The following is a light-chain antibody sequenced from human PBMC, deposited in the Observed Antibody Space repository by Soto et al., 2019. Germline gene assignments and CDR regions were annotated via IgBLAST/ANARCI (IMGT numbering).Light chain of an antibody. Sequence: QSVLTQPPSASGSPGQSVTISCTGTSSDIGGYNYVSWYQQHPGKAPKLMISDVTKRPSGVPDRFSGSKSGNTASLTVSGLQTEDEADYYCSSYAGSNNVIFGGGTKLTVL. CDR2: DVT. V-gene: IGLV2-8*01. CDR1: SSDIGGYNY. J-gene: IGLJ2*01. CDR3: SSYAGSNNVI.